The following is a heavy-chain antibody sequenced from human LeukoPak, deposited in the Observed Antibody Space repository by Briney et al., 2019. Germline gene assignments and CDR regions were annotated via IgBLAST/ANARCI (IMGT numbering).Heavy chain of an antibody. V-gene: IGHV4-61*02. CDR2: IYTSGST. CDR1: GGSVSSGNYY. CDR3: ARLVNYYDSSGSNAFDI. D-gene: IGHD3-22*01. Sequence: PSETLSLTCTVSGGSVSSGNYYWTWIRQPAGKGLEWIGRIYTSGSTNYNPSLKSRVTISIDASKNQFSLRLSSVTAADTAVYYCARLVNYYDSSGSNAFDIWGQGTMVTVSS. J-gene: IGHJ3*02.